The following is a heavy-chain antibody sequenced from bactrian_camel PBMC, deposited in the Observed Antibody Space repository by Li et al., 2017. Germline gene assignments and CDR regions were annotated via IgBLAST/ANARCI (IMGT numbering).Heavy chain of an antibody. CDR3: AAGWYGGNWYSFRPRVTDFRA. CDR1: GFRFGTSD. V-gene: IGHV3S40*01. J-gene: IGHJ6*01. CDR2: ITRRGAT. Sequence: VQLVESGGSSVQPGGSLELACVTSGFRFGTSDMSWVRQAPGKGLEWVSTITRRGATYYAASVKGRFTISRDSAKNALYLEIDNVKPEDSAMYYCAAGWYGGNWYSFRPRVTDFRAWGQGTQVTVS. D-gene: IGHD6*01.